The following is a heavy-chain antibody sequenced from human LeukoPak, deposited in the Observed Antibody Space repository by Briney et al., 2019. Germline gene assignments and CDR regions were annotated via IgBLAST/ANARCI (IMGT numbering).Heavy chain of an antibody. CDR1: GFTFSGYW. Sequence: GGSLRLSCAASGFTFSGYWMHWVRQGPGKGLVWVSRISFDGNNTNYADSVKGRFTISRDNSKNTLYLQMNSLRAEDTAVYYCARDPLTHYPYFDYWGQGTLVTVSS. D-gene: IGHD3-10*01. CDR2: ISFDGNNT. J-gene: IGHJ4*02. CDR3: ARDPLTHYPYFDY. V-gene: IGHV3-74*01.